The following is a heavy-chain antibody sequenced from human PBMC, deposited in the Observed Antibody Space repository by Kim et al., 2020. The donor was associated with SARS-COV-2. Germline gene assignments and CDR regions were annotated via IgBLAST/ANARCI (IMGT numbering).Heavy chain of an antibody. Sequence: SETLSLTCAVSGGSISSSSYYWGWIRQPPGKGLEWIGSIYYSGSTYYNPSLKSRVTISVDTSKNQFSLKLSSVTAADTAVYYCARGGPFNIRYGSSGYYSPHDAFDIWGQGTMVTVSS. V-gene: IGHV4-39*07. CDR1: GGSISSSSYY. J-gene: IGHJ3*02. CDR2: IYYSGST. D-gene: IGHD3-22*01. CDR3: ARGGPFNIRYGSSGYYSPHDAFDI.